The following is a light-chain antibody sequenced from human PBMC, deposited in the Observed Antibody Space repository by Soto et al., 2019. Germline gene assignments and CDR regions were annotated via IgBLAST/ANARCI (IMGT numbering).Light chain of an antibody. CDR3: QQYGSSPWT. Sequence: EVVVTQSPGTLSFSPGERVTLSCRASQIVSSTYLAWYQQKPGQAPRLVIYGVSSRATGIPDRFSGSGSGTDFTLTISRLEPEDFAVYYCQQYGSSPWTFGQGTKVDIK. V-gene: IGKV3-20*01. CDR2: GVS. J-gene: IGKJ1*01. CDR1: QIVSSTY.